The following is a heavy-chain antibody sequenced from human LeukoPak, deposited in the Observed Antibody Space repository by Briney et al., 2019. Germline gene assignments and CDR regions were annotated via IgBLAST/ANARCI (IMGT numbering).Heavy chain of an antibody. CDR3: AKDRVTDWNDKSLDI. CDR1: GFTFSSYG. CDR2: IRYDGSNK. D-gene: IGHD1-1*01. Sequence: GGSLRLSCSASGFTFSSYGMHWVRQAPRQGLEWVAFIRYDGSNKYYEDSVKGRFTISRDNSKTTLYLQMNSLRAEETAVYYCAKDRVTDWNDKSLDIWGQGTMVTVSS. J-gene: IGHJ3*02. V-gene: IGHV3-30*02.